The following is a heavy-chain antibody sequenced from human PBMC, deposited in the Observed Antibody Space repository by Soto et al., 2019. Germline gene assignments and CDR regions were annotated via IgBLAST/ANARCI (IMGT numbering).Heavy chain of an antibody. D-gene: IGHD3-22*01. CDR2: IWYDGSNK. CDR1: GFTFSSYG. Sequence: GGSLRLSCAASGFTFSSYGMHWVRQAPGKGLEWVAVIWYDGSNKYYADSVKGRFTISRDNSKNTLYLQMNSLRAEDTAVYYCARALDSSGYFDAFDIWGQGTMVTISS. J-gene: IGHJ3*02. CDR3: ARALDSSGYFDAFDI. V-gene: IGHV3-33*01.